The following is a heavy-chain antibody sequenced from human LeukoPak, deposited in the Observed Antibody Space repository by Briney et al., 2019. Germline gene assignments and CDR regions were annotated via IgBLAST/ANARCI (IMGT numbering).Heavy chain of an antibody. J-gene: IGHJ4*02. V-gene: IGHV1-46*01. D-gene: IGHD2-2*02. Sequence: ASVKVSCKASGYTFTSYYMHWVRQAPGQGLEWMGIINPSGGSTSYAQKFQGRVTMTRDTSTSTVYMELSSLRSEDTAVYYCARALGYCSSTSCYTYYDFWSGYYTGFGYWGQGTLVTVSS. CDR1: GYTFTSYY. CDR3: ARALGYCSSTSCYTYYDFWSGYYTGFGY. CDR2: INPSGGST.